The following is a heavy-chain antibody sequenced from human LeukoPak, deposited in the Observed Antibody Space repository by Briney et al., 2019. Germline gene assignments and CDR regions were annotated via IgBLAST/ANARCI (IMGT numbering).Heavy chain of an antibody. CDR2: ISSSSSYI. J-gene: IGHJ4*02. CDR3: ARALGYDILTGYYPPSGY. V-gene: IGHV3-21*01. CDR1: GYTFSSYS. D-gene: IGHD3-9*01. Sequence: GGSLRLSCAASGYTFSSYSMNWVRQAPGKGLEWVSSISSSSSYIYYADSVKGRFTISRDNAKNSLYLQMNSLRAEDTAVYYCARALGYDILTGYYPPSGYWGQGTLVTVSS.